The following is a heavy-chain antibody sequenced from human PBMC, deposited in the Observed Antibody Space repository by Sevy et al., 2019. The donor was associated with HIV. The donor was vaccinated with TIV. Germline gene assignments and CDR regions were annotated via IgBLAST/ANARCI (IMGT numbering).Heavy chain of an antibody. CDR2: VSGSSNYI. CDR1: GFTFIRYN. J-gene: IGHJ4*02. Sequence: GGSLRLSCAASGFTFIRYNMNWVRQAPGKGLEWVSSVSGSSNYIYYAESLKGRFIISRDNAKDTLYPQMNSLRADDTAVYYCARGPPDGSYDYFDYWGQGTLVTVSS. V-gene: IGHV3-21*06. D-gene: IGHD1-26*01. CDR3: ARGPPDGSYDYFDY.